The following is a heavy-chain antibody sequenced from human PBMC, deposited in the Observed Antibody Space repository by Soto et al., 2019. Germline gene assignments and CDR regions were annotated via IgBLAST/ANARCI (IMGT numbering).Heavy chain of an antibody. CDR2: ISYDGSNK. CDR3: ATDKVPVVVTAPFDY. V-gene: IGHV3-30*03. Sequence: QVQLVESGGGVVQPGRSLRLSCAASGFTFSSYGMHWVRQAPGKGLEWVAVISYDGSNKYYADSVKGRFTVSRDKSKNPLNVQVNSLRAAGPAVYYCATDKVPVVVTAPFDYWGQGTLVTVSS. J-gene: IGHJ4*02. CDR1: GFTFSSYG. D-gene: IGHD2-21*02.